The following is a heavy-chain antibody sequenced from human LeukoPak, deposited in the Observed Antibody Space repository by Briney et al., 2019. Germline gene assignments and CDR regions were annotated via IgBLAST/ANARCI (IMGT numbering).Heavy chain of an antibody. Sequence: GGSLRLSCAASGFTFSSYAMSWVRQAPGKGLEWVSAISGSGGSTYYADSVKGRFTISRDNSKNTLYLQMNSLRAEDTAVYYCARRVPAAIQPYYFDYWGQGTLVTVPS. D-gene: IGHD2-2*02. J-gene: IGHJ4*02. CDR3: ARRVPAAIQPYYFDY. CDR2: ISGSGGST. V-gene: IGHV3-23*01. CDR1: GFTFSSYA.